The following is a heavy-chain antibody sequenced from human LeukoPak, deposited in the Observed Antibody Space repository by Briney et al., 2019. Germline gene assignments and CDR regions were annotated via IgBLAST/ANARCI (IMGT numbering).Heavy chain of an antibody. CDR2: ISASGVST. V-gene: IGHV3-23*01. Sequence: PGGSLRLSGAASGFTFSSYAMSWVRQAPGKGLEWVSAISASGVSTYYADSVKGRFTISRDNSKNTLYLQMNSLRAEDTAVYYCAKGSGLYYDSSGYPDYWGQGTLVTVSS. D-gene: IGHD3-22*01. CDR3: AKGSGLYYDSSGYPDY. CDR1: GFTFSSYA. J-gene: IGHJ4*02.